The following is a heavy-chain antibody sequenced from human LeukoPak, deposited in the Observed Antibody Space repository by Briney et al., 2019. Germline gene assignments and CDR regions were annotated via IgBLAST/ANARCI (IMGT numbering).Heavy chain of an antibody. CDR2: INPNSGGT. CDR3: ARGSSGISLYYFDY. D-gene: IGHD1-26*01. V-gene: IGHV1-2*02. CDR1: GYSFTGYY. Sequence: ASVKVSCKASGYSFTGYYLHWVRQAPGQGLEWMGWINPNSGGTNYAQKFQDRVTMTRDTSISTAYMELSSLRSDDTALYYCARGSSGISLYYFDYWGQGTLVTVSS. J-gene: IGHJ4*02.